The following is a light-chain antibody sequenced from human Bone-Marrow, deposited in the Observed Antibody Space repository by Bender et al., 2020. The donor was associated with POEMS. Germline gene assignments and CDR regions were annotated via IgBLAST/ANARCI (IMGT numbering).Light chain of an antibody. Sequence: SYELTQPPSVSVSPGQTARITCSGDALPDQYVYWYQQKAGQAPVLIIYKDKERPSGIPERFSGSSSGTTGTLIVSAAQAEDEADYYCQSTDNTGSYRVFGGGTKLTVL. CDR2: KDK. CDR3: QSTDNTGSYRV. J-gene: IGLJ3*02. V-gene: IGLV3-25*03. CDR1: ALPDQY.